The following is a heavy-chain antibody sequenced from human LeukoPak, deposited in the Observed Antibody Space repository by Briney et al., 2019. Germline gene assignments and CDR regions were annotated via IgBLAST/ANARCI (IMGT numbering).Heavy chain of an antibody. J-gene: IGHJ6*02. CDR2: IYYSGST. CDR3: ARRHRGLHRYYYYGMDV. V-gene: IGHV4-39*01. D-gene: IGHD4-11*01. Sequence: SETLSLTCTVSGGSISSSSYSWGWIRQPPGKGLEWIGSIYYSGSTYYNPSLKSRVTISVDTSKNQFSLKLSSVTAADTAVYYCARRHRGLHRYYYYGMDVWGQGTTVTVSS. CDR1: GGSISSSSYS.